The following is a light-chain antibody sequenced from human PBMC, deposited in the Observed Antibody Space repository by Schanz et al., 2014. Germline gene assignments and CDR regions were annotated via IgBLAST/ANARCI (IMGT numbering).Light chain of an antibody. CDR2: GAS. CDR3: QQYETSPAT. J-gene: IGKJ1*01. Sequence: EIVLTQSPGTLSLSPGERATLSCRASQSVSSSYLAWYQQKPGQAPRLLIYGASRRATGIPDRFSASGSGTDFSLTISRLEPEDFAVYYCQQYETSPATFGQGTKVDIK. CDR1: QSVSSSY. V-gene: IGKV3-20*01.